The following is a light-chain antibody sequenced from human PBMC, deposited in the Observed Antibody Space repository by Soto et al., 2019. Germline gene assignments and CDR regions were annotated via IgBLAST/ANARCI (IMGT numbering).Light chain of an antibody. CDR1: SGSIASNY. CDR3: QSYDSSNVV. Sequence: NFMLTQPHSVSESPGKTVTISCTRSSGSIASNYVQWYQQRPGSAPTTVIYEDNQRPSGVPDRFSGSIDSSSNSASLTISGMKTEDEADYSCQSYDSSNVVFGGGTKVTVL. CDR2: EDN. J-gene: IGLJ2*01. V-gene: IGLV6-57*04.